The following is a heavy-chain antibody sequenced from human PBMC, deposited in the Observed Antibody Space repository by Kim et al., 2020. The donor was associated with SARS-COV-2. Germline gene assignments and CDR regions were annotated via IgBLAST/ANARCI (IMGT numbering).Heavy chain of an antibody. V-gene: IGHV4-34*01. J-gene: IGHJ6*02. CDR1: GGSFSGYY. CDR2: INHSGST. Sequence: SETLSLTCAVYGGSFSGYYWSWIRQPPGKGLEWIGEINHSGSTNYNPSLKSRVTISVDTSKNQFSLKLSSVTAADTAVYYCARVFPGQLLYTYYYYYGMDVWGQGTTVTVSS. CDR3: ARVFPGQLLYTYYYYYGMDV. D-gene: IGHD2-2*02.